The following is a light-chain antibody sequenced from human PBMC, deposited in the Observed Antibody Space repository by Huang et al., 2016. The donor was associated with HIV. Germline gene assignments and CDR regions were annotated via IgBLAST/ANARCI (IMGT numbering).Light chain of an antibody. Sequence: DIQMTQSPSSLSASVGDRVTIACRESQSIGTYLNWYQQKPGKAPRLLIHVASSLQSGVPSRCSGSGSGTDFTLTISSLQPEDFATYYCQQSYSALGLTFGGGTKVEIK. CDR3: QQSYSALGLT. CDR2: VAS. J-gene: IGKJ4*01. CDR1: QSIGTY. V-gene: IGKV1-39*01.